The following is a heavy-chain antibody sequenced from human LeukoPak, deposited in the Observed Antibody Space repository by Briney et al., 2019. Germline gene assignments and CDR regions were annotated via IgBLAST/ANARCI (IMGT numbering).Heavy chain of an antibody. D-gene: IGHD3-16*01. CDR1: GFTVSNYG. Sequence: GRSLRLSCAASGFTVSNYGVHWVRQAPGKGLEWVAAIWYDGSNKYYADSVKGRFTISRDNSNNTLYLQMNSLRAEDTAVYYCTRVPPLAAYYYYGIDVWGQGTTVTVSS. J-gene: IGHJ6*02. CDR3: TRVPPLAAYYYYGIDV. CDR2: IWYDGSNK. V-gene: IGHV3-33*01.